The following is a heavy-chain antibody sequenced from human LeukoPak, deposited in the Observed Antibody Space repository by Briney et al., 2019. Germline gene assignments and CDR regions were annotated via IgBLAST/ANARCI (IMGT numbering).Heavy chain of an antibody. V-gene: IGHV3-23*01. J-gene: IGHJ4*02. Sequence: GGSLRLSCAASGFTFSSFGMSWVRQTPGKGLEWVSGISDSGGRTFYTDSVQGRFTISRDNSKNTLYLQMNSLKSEDTAVYYCTTYGSGRKFDYWGQGILVTVSS. D-gene: IGHD3-10*01. CDR3: TTYGSGRKFDY. CDR2: ISDSGGRT. CDR1: GFTFSSFG.